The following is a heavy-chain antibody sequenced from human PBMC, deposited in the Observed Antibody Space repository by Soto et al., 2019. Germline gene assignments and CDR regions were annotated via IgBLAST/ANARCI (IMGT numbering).Heavy chain of an antibody. Sequence: GGSLRLSCAASGFTFSDYYMTWIRQAPGKGLEWVSYISSSGSSTYADSVKGRFTISRDNAENSLFLQMNSLRADDMAVYYCARGNWPVDYWGQGTLVTVSS. J-gene: IGHJ4*02. CDR1: GFTFSDYY. CDR2: ISSSGSS. CDR3: ARGNWPVDY. V-gene: IGHV3-11*01.